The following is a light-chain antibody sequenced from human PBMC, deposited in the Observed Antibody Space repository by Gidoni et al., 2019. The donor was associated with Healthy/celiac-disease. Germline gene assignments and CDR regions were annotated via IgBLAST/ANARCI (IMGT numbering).Light chain of an antibody. CDR1: QSVSSSY. Sequence: EIVLTQSPGTLSLSPGERATLSCRASQSVSSSYLAWYQQKPGQAPRLLIYGASSRATGIPDRFSGSGSGTDFTLTISRLEPEDFAVYYCQVWTFGQGTKVEIK. CDR2: GAS. CDR3: QVWT. V-gene: IGKV3-20*01. J-gene: IGKJ1*01.